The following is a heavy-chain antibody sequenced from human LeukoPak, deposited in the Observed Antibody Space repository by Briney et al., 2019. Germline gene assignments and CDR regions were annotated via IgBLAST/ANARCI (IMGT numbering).Heavy chain of an antibody. CDR3: ARRGYDYSGYYWAFDM. Sequence: GESLKISCKGSGYRFTNYWIAWVRQMPGKGLEWMGIIYCDESDLRYSASFQGQDTISVDKSINTAYLQWSSLKASDTAMYYCARRGYDYSGYYWAFDMWGQGTMVTVSS. D-gene: IGHD3-22*01. CDR2: IYCDESDL. J-gene: IGHJ3*02. CDR1: GYRFTNYW. V-gene: IGHV5-51*01.